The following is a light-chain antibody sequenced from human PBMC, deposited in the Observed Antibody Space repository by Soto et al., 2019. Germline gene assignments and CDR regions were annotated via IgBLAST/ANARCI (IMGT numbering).Light chain of an antibody. CDR3: QQYRGWPRT. V-gene: IGKV3-15*01. Sequence: EIALTQSPATLYVSPGEIVTLSCRASQSVDINLAWYQQKPGQAPRLLIYGASTRATDMSGTFSGRGSGTEFTLTINNLRPEDFAVYYCQQYRGWPRTFGQGTKVEIK. CDR1: QSVDIN. J-gene: IGKJ1*01. CDR2: GAS.